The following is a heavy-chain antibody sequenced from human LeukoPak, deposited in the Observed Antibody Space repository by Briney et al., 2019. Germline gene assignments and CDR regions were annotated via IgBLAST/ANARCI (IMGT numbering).Heavy chain of an antibody. J-gene: IGHJ6*03. D-gene: IGHD2-2*01. CDR2: MYTSGST. CDR1: GGSISSGSYY. V-gene: IGHV4-61*02. Sequence: SETLSLTCTVSGGSISSGSYYWIWIRQPAGTGLEWIGRMYTSGSTNYNPSLKSRVTISVDTSKNQFSLKLSSVTAADTAVYYCARDSFWPAALTYYYYYYMDVWGKGTTVTISS. CDR3: ARDSFWPAALTYYYYYYMDV.